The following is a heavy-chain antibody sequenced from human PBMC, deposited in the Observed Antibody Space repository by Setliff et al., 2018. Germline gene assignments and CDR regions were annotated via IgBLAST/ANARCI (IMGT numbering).Heavy chain of an antibody. CDR2: INQSGSA. CDR1: GESFSNNY. J-gene: IGHJ2*01. CDR3: ARAQVVFAISAPAWYFEI. V-gene: IGHV4-34*01. Sequence: SETLSLTCSVYGESFSNNYWSWIRQPPGKGLEWIGEINQSGSANYNPSLKSRASLSVDTSEKQLSLTLNSVTVADTAVYYCARAQVVFAISAPAWYFEIWGRGTQVTVSS. D-gene: IGHD2-21*01.